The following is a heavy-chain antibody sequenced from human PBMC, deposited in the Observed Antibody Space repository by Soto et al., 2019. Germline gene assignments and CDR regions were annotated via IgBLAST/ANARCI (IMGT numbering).Heavy chain of an antibody. CDR1: GYSVTSSDYY. CDR2: MFYSGLT. D-gene: IGHD2-15*01. V-gene: IGHV4-39*01. Sequence: SETLSLTCSVSGYSVTSSDYYWAWIRQPPGKGLEWIGSMFYSGLTYYNPSLKSRVTLSVDTSKNQFSVRLNSVTTADTAVYYCAPLSVSLSGPYGIHVWGQGTTVTVSS. CDR3: APLSVSLSGPYGIHV. J-gene: IGHJ6*02.